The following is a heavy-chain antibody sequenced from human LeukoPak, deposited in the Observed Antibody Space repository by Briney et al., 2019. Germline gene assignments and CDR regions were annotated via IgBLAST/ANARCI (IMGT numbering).Heavy chain of an antibody. V-gene: IGHV3-33*01. Sequence: HPGGSLRLSCAASGFTFSSYGMYWVRQAPGKGLEWVAVIWFDGSNAYYADSVKGRFTISRDNSKNTLYLQMYSLRTEDTAVYYCARDLIPFGDDILTGYYTSSGMDVWGQGTTVTVSS. D-gene: IGHD3-9*01. CDR1: GFTFSSYG. J-gene: IGHJ6*02. CDR3: ARDLIPFGDDILTGYYTSSGMDV. CDR2: IWFDGSNA.